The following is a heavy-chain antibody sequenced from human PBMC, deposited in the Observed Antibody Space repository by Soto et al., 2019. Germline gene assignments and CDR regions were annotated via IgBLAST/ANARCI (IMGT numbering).Heavy chain of an antibody. CDR2: ISGSGSFT. CDR3: ARSSGWRQVVGYKYGLDV. D-gene: IGHD5-18*01. CDR1: GFTVSDHY. Sequence: QEYLVESGGGLVKPGGSLRLSCALSGFTVSDHYLTWIRQAPGRGLEWIAYISGSGSFTNYADSVKGRFIISRDIAQNSMYLQINSLRAEDTAVYYCARSSGWRQVVGYKYGLDVWDQGTAVTVSS. V-gene: IGHV3-11*06. J-gene: IGHJ6*02.